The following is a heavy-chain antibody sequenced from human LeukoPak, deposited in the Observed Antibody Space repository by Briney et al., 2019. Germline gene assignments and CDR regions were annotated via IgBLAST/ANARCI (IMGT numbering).Heavy chain of an antibody. J-gene: IGHJ4*02. Sequence: SETLSLTCTVSGGSFSSGNYYWSWIRQPPGKGLDRIGYIYYSGSTNYNPSLKSRVTISVDTSKNQFSLRLSSVTAADTAVYYCARDPSGYFNYWGQGTLATVSS. CDR1: GGSFSSGNYY. CDR3: ARDPSGYFNY. CDR2: IYYSGST. D-gene: IGHD3-22*01. V-gene: IGHV4-61*01.